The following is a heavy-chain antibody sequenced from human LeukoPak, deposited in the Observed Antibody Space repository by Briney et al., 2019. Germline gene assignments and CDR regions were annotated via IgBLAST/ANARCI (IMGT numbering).Heavy chain of an antibody. CDR3: ARALSSGRLDY. CDR1: GFTFSSYA. J-gene: IGHJ4*02. V-gene: IGHV3-30-3*01. D-gene: IGHD6-19*01. CDR2: ISYDGSNK. Sequence: SGGSLRLSCAASGFTFSSYAMHWVRQAPGKGLEWVAVISYDGSNKYYADSVKGRFTISRDNSKNTLYLQMNSLRAEDTAVYYCARALSSGRLDYWGQGTLVTVSS.